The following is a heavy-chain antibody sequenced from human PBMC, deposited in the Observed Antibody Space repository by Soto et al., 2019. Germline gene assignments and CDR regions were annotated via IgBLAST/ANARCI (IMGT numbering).Heavy chain of an antibody. CDR3: ARDRRGSQSYIDY. D-gene: IGHD3-16*01. CDR1: GFTFSSDW. J-gene: IGHJ4*02. V-gene: IGHV3-74*01. Sequence: EVQLVESGGGLAQPGGSLRLSCADSGFTFSSDWMHWVRQAPGKWLVWVSRINTDGRGTSYAASVKGRFTISRDNAKHTLYLQMTSLRAEDAAVYYRARDRRGSQSYIDYWGQGDMVAVSS. CDR2: INTDGRGT.